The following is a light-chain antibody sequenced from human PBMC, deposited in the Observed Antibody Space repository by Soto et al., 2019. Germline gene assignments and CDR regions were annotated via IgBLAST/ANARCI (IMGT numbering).Light chain of an antibody. CDR3: AAWDDSLNGHVV. CDR2: NDN. V-gene: IGLV1-44*01. CDR1: SSNIGSNT. J-gene: IGLJ2*01. Sequence: QAVVTQPPSASGTPGQRVTISRSGSSSNIGSNTVNWYQQITGTAPKLLIYNDNQRPSGVPDRFSGSKSGTSGSLAISGLQSEDEGDYYCAAWDDSLNGHVVFGGGTKVTVL.